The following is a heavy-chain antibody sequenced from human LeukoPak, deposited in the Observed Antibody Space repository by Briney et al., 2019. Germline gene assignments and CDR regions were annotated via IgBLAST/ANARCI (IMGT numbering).Heavy chain of an antibody. CDR1: GFTFSSYI. CDR3: ARDLGHYYGSGSYYC. J-gene: IGHJ3*01. Sequence: GGSLRLSCAASGFTFSSYIMNWVRQAPGKGLEWVTSISSSSSYIYYADSVKGRFTISRDNAKNSLYLQMNSLRAEDTAVYYCARDLGHYYGSGSYYCWGQGTMVTVSS. CDR2: ISSSSSYI. V-gene: IGHV3-21*01. D-gene: IGHD3-10*01.